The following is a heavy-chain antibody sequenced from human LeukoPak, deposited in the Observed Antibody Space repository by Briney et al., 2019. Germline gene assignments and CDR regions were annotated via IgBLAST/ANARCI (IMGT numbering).Heavy chain of an antibody. CDR3: ARVKYQLLLGSSYNWFDP. V-gene: IGHV1-2*02. Sequence: ASVKVSCKASGYTFTGYYMHWVRQAPGQGLEWMGWINPNSGGTNYAQKFQGRVTMTRDTSISTAYMELSRLRSDDTAVYYCARVKYQLLLGSSYNWFDPWGQGTLVTVSS. CDR1: GYTFTGYY. J-gene: IGHJ5*02. D-gene: IGHD2-2*01. CDR2: INPNSGGT.